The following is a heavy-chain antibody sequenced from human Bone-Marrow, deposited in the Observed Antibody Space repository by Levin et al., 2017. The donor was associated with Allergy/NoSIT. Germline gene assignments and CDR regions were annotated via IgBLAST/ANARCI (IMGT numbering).Heavy chain of an antibody. D-gene: IGHD3-10*01. J-gene: IGHJ4*02. Sequence: TSETLSLTCTVSGYSISSGYYWGWIRQPPGKGLEWIGIMYHGGATHYNPSLKSRVTISVEDTSKNQFSLKLTSVTAADTAVYYCARGPALIPDFFGSGGSVDYWGQGTLVTVSS. CDR2: MYHGGAT. CDR3: ARGPALIPDFFGSGGSVDY. V-gene: IGHV4-38-2*02. CDR1: GYSISSGYY.